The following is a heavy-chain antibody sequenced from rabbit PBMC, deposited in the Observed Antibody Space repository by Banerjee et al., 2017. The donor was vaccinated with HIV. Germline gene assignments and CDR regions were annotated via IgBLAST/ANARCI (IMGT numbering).Heavy chain of an antibody. CDR2: IYAGSSGST. CDR3: VRSGVGVDSKL. CDR1: GFSFSSSYY. V-gene: IGHV1S40*01. Sequence: QSLEESGGDLVKPGASLTLTCTASGFSFSSSYYMCWVRQAPGKGLEWIACIYAGSSGSTYYASWAKGRFTISKTSSTTVTLQMTSLTAADTATYFCVRSGVGVDSKLWGPGTLVTVS. D-gene: IGHD1-1*01. J-gene: IGHJ4*01.